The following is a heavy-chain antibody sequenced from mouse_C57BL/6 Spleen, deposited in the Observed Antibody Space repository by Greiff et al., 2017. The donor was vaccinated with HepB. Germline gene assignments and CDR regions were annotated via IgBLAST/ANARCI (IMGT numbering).Heavy chain of an antibody. Sequence: EVHLVESGAELVRPGASVKLSCTASGFNIKDDYMHWVKQRPEQGLEWIGWIDPENGDTEYASKFQGKATITADTSSNTAYLQLSSLTSEDTAVYYCTKGPYDYWGQGTTLTVSS. CDR3: TKGPYDY. CDR2: IDPENGDT. D-gene: IGHD2-10*01. CDR1: GFNIKDDY. V-gene: IGHV14-4*01. J-gene: IGHJ2*01.